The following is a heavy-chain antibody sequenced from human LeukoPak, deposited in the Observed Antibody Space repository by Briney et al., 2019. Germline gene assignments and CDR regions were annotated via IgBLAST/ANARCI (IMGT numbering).Heavy chain of an antibody. Sequence: GGSLRLSCAASGFTFSSYGMHWVRQAPGNGLEWVAVIWYDGSNKHYADSVKGRFTISRDNSKNTLYLQMNSLRAEDTAVYYCAKTAQYGLGSYAGYYYYMDVWGKGTTVTVSS. V-gene: IGHV3-33*06. CDR2: IWYDGSNK. D-gene: IGHD3-10*01. J-gene: IGHJ6*03. CDR3: AKTAQYGLGSYAGYYYYMDV. CDR1: GFTFSSYG.